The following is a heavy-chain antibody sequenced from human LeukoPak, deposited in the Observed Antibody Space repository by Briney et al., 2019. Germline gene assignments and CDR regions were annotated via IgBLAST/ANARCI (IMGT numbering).Heavy chain of an antibody. J-gene: IGHJ6*04. D-gene: IGHD3-10*02. CDR2: ISYDGNNK. Sequence: GGSLRLSCAASGFTFSNYAMHWVRQAPGKGLEWVAVISYDGNNKYYADSAKGRFTISRDNSKNTLYLQMNSLRAEDTAVYYCAELGITMIGGVWGKGTTVTISS. CDR1: GFTFSNYA. V-gene: IGHV3-30*04. CDR3: AELGITMIGGV.